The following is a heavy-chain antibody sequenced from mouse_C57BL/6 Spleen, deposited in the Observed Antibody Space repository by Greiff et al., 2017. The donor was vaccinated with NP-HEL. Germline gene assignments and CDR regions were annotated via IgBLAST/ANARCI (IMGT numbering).Heavy chain of an antibody. J-gene: IGHJ3*01. CDR1: GYTFTSYW. D-gene: IGHD1-1*01. CDR3: AIGNYGGFAY. Sequence: VQLQQSGAELVKPGASVKVSCKASGYTFTSYWMHWVKQRPGQGLEWIGRLHPSDSDPNYNQKFKGKATLTVDKSSTTAYMQLSSLTSEDSAVYYCAIGNYGGFAYWGQGTLVTVSA. CDR2: LHPSDSDP. V-gene: IGHV1-74*01.